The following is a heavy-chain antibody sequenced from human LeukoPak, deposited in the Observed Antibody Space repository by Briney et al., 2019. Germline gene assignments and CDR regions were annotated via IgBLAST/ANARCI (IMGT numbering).Heavy chain of an antibody. CDR3: AKDHSLYSSSSDPFGYYYYGMDV. V-gene: IGHV3-23*01. CDR1: GFTSSSYA. CDR2: ISGSGGST. Sequence: HPGGSLRLSCAASGFTSSSYAMSWVRQAPGKGLEWVSAISGSGGSTYYADSVKGRFTISRGNSKNTLYLQMNSLRAEDTAVYYCAKDHSLYSSSSDPFGYYYYGMDVWGQGTTVTVSS. D-gene: IGHD6-6*01. J-gene: IGHJ6*02.